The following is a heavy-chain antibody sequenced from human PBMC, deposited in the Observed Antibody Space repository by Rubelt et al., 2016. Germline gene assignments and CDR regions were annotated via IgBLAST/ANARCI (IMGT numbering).Heavy chain of an antibody. Sequence: RLSCAASGFTFSTYSMNWVRQAPGKGLEWLSYISSSGSNLYYADSVKGRFTISRDNAKNSLYLQMNSLRAEDTAVYSCARDQREYCYGSIRGVGMDVWGQGTTVTVSS. V-gene: IGHV3-21*05. J-gene: IGHJ6*02. CDR2: ISSSGSNL. D-gene: IGHD3-10*01. CDR1: GFTFSTYS. CDR3: ARDQREYCYGSIRGVGMDV.